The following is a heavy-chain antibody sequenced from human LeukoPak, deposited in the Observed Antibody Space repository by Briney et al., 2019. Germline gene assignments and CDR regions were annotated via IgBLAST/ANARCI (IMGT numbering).Heavy chain of an antibody. CDR3: ARETPRDGYGPRTFDY. V-gene: IGHV1-18*01. D-gene: IGHD5-24*01. J-gene: IGHJ4*02. CDR2: ISAYNGNT. CDR1: GYTFTSYG. Sequence: ASVKVSCKASGYTFTSYGISWVRQAPGQGLEWMGWISAYNGNTNYAQKPQGRVTMTTDTSTSTAYMELRSLRSDDTAVYYCARETPRDGYGPRTFDYWGQGTLVTVSS.